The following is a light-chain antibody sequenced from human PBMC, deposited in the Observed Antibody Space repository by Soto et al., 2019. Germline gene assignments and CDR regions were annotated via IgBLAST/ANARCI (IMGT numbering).Light chain of an antibody. V-gene: IGKV3-20*01. J-gene: IGKJ5*01. CDR2: GTS. CDR1: QSVDTY. CDR3: QQYATSPTT. Sequence: EIVLTQSPGTLSLSPGERATVSCRASQSVDTYSAWYQLKPGQAPRLLIYGTSSRATGTPGRFSGSGSGTDFTLSISNVEPEDFAVYYCQQYATSPTTFGQGARLDNK.